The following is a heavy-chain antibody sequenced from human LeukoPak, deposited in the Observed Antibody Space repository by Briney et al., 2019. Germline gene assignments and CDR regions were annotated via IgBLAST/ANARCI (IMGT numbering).Heavy chain of an antibody. V-gene: IGHV3-23*01. Sequence: GGSLRLSCAASGFTFSNNAMSWVRQAPGKGLEWVSATTASGDYTYYADSVEGRFTISRDNSKNTLFLQMNSLRAEDTAVYYCAKGASYWDCWGQGTLVTVSS. CDR1: GFTFSNNA. CDR3: AKGASYWDC. D-gene: IGHD3-10*01. J-gene: IGHJ4*02. CDR2: TTASGDYT.